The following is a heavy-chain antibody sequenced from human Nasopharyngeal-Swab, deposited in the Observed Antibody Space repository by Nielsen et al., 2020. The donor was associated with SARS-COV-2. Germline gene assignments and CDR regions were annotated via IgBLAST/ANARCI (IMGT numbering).Heavy chain of an antibody. CDR2: ISYGGSNK. D-gene: IGHD5-24*01. CDR3: AKGLEMATADY. CDR1: GFSFRSYG. J-gene: IGHJ4*02. V-gene: IGHV3-30*18. Sequence: GESLKISCAASGFSFRSYGMHWVRQAPGKGLAWVAVISYGGSNKDYADSVKGRFTISRDNSKNTLYLQTNSLRADDTAVYYCAKGLEMATADYWGQGTLVTVSS.